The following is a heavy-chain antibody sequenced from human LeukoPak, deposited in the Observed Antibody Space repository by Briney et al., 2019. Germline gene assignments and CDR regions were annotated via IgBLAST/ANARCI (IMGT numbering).Heavy chain of an antibody. CDR1: GYTFTSYY. V-gene: IGHV1-46*01. CDR2: INPSGGST. CDR3: ARPRKPRGWFDP. J-gene: IGHJ5*02. Sequence: ASVKVSCKASGYTFTSYYMHWVRQAPGQGLEWMGIINPSGGSTSYAQKFQGRVTMTRDTSTSTVYMELRSLRSDDTAVYYCARPRKPRGWFDPWGQGTLVTVSS.